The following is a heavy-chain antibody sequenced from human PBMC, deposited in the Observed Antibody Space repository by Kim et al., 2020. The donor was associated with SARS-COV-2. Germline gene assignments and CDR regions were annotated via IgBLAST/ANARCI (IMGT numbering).Heavy chain of an antibody. J-gene: IGHJ4*02. CDR1: GFTFSSYG. D-gene: IGHD3-22*01. Sequence: GGSLRLSCAASGFTFSSYGMHWVRQAPGKGLEWVAVISYDGSNKYYADSVKGRFTISRDNSKNTLYLQMNSLRAEDTAVYYCAKEISMIVVVTLADYWGQGTLVTVSS. V-gene: IGHV3-30*18. CDR3: AKEISMIVVVTLADY. CDR2: ISYDGSNK.